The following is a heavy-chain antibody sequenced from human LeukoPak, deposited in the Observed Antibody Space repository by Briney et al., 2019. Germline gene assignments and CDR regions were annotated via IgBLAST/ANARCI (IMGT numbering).Heavy chain of an antibody. CDR3: AKDLYRNVFDY. CDR1: GFTFSSYW. J-gene: IGHJ4*02. V-gene: IGHV3-74*01. CDR2: INSDGSST. D-gene: IGHD1-26*01. Sequence: GGSLRLSCAASGFTFSSYWMHWVRQAPGKGLVWVSRINSDGSSTSYADSVKGRFTISRDNSKNTVYLQMNSLRAEDTAVYYCAKDLYRNVFDYWGQGTLVTVSS.